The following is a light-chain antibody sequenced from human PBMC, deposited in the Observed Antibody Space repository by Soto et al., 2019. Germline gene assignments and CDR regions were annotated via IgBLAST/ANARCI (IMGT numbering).Light chain of an antibody. V-gene: IGKV3-15*01. CDR1: QSVSSN. Sequence: EIVMTQSPATLSVSPGERATLSCRASQSVSSNLAWYQQKPGQAPRLLIYGASTRATGISARFSGSRSGTEFTLTISNLQSEDFAVYYCQQYNNWPPTFGQGTRLEIK. CDR2: GAS. CDR3: QQYNNWPPT. J-gene: IGKJ5*01.